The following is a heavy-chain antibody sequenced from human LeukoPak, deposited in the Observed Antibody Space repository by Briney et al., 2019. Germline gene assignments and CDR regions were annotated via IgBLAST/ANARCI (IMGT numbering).Heavy chain of an antibody. CDR2: IKEDGSIQ. CDR3: ARDVWTGVAVSDY. Sequence: GGSLRLSCVASGFTFSSYWMTWVRQAPGRGLEWLANIKEDGSIQYYLDSVRGRFTISRDNAKTSVYLQLNSLRADDTAVYYCARDVWTGVAVSDYWGQGTLVTVSS. D-gene: IGHD6-19*01. V-gene: IGHV3-7*01. CDR1: GFTFSSYW. J-gene: IGHJ4*02.